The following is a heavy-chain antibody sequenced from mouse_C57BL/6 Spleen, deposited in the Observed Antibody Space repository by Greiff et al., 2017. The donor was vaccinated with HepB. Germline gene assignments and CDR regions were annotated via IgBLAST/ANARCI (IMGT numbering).Heavy chain of an antibody. CDR1: GFTFSDYG. CDR3: ARHGGRFPFDY. J-gene: IGHJ2*01. CDR2: ISNLAYSI. V-gene: IGHV5-15*04. Sequence: EVKLVESGGGLVQPGGSLKLSCAASGFTFSDYGMAWVRQAPRKGPEWVAFISNLAYSIYYADTVTGRFTISRENAQNTLYLEMSSLRSEDTAMYYCARHGGRFPFDYWGQGTTLTVSS. D-gene: IGHD3-3*01.